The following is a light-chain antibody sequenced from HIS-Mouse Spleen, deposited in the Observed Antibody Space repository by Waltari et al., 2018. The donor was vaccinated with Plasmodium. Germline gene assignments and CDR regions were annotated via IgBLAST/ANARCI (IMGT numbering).Light chain of an antibody. CDR2: EVS. CDR1: SSDVGGYHY. CDR3: SSYAGSNNLV. V-gene: IGLV2-8*01. Sequence: QSALTQPPSASGSPGQSVTIPCTRTSSDVGGYHYVSWYQQHPGQAPKLMIYEVSKRPSGVPDRFSGSKSGNTASLTVSGLQAEDEADYYCSSYAGSNNLVFGGGTKLTVL. J-gene: IGLJ2*01.